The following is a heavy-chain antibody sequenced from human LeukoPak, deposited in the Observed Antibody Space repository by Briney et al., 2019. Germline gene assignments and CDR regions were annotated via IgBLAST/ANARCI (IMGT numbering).Heavy chain of an antibody. D-gene: IGHD3-3*01. CDR1: GGSISSYY. CDR2: IYTSGST. Sequence: SETLSLTCTVSGGSISSYYWSWIRQPAGKGLEWIGRIYTSGSTNYNPSLKSRVTMSVDTSKNQFSLKLSSVTAADTAIYYCAREERGLRFLEWHYYMDVWGKGTTVTVSS. CDR3: AREERGLRFLEWHYYMDV. V-gene: IGHV4-4*07. J-gene: IGHJ6*03.